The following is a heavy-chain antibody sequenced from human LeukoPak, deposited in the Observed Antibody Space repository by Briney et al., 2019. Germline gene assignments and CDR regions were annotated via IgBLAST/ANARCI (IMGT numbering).Heavy chain of an antibody. CDR2: IYSGGST. CDR3: ARYPNYDSSGYYLDAFDI. Sequence: GGSLRLSCAASGFTFSSYAMSWVRQAPGKGLEWVSVIYSGGSTYYADSVKGRFTISRDNSKNTLYLQMNSLRAEDTAVYYCARYPNYDSSGYYLDAFDIWGQGTMVTVSS. J-gene: IGHJ3*02. D-gene: IGHD3-22*01. CDR1: GFTFSSYA. V-gene: IGHV3-53*01.